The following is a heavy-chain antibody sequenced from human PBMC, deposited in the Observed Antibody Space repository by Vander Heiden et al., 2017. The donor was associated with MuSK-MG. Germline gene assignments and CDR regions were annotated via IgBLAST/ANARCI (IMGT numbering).Heavy chain of an antibody. V-gene: IGHV1-69*01. J-gene: IGHJ4*02. CDR1: GGTFRSYA. CDR2: IIPIFGTA. D-gene: IGHD5-18*01. CDR3: ACLHDTAMGVGPSFDY. Sequence: QVQLVQSGAEVKKPGSSVKVSCKASGGTFRSYAISWVRQAPGQGLEWMGGIIPIFGTANYAQKFQGRVTITADESTSTAYMELSSLRSEDTAVYYCACLHDTAMGVGPSFDYWGQGTLVTVSS.